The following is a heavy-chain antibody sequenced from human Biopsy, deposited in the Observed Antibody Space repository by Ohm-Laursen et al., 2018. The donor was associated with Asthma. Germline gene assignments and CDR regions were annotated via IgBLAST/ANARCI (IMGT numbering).Heavy chain of an antibody. V-gene: IGHV4-34*01. CDR2: THYSGYP. D-gene: IGHD1-26*01. J-gene: IGHJ6*02. Sequence: SETLSLTCAVYGGSFSSNYWSWIRQTPGKGLEWLGDTHYSGYPKYNPSPSNGLTLSVDTSKNQFSLRLTSVIAADTAVYYCARGSSSRLSQWELLVSGGKRAHSYYGMDVWGQGTTVTVSS. CDR3: ARGSSSRLSQWELLVSGGKRAHSYYGMDV. CDR1: GGSFSSNY.